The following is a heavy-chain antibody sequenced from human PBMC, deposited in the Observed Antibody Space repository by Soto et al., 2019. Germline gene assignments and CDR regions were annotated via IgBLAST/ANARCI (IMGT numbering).Heavy chain of an antibody. V-gene: IGHV3-23*01. J-gene: IGHJ4*02. D-gene: IGHD3-3*01. Sequence: GGSLRLSCAAYGFNFNIYAMNWVRQAPGKGLEWVACIIGNSEATYYADSVKGRFTISRDNSNHILYLQLSSLRVEDTAIYYCAKDLRPDGRYDLDYWGQGTQVTVSS. CDR2: IIGNSEAT. CDR3: AKDLRPDGRYDLDY. CDR1: GFNFNIYA.